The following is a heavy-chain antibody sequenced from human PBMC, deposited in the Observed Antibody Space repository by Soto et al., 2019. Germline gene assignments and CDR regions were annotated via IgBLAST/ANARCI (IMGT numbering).Heavy chain of an antibody. Sequence: PGGSLRLSCYASGFTLSSYTMSWVRLTPGKGLQWVSTIFTGGTSTVYADTDRGQFSISRDDSKNQLYLQKDNLRADENALYFCAKDRHPGGIWTFDYWGQGTLVTVSS. CDR2: IFTGGTST. CDR3: AKDRHPGGIWTFDY. J-gene: IGHJ4*02. V-gene: IGHV3-23*01. CDR1: GFTLSSYT. D-gene: IGHD2-15*01.